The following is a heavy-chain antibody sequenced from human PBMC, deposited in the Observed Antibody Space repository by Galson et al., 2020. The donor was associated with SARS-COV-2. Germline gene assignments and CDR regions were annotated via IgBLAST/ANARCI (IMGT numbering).Heavy chain of an antibody. CDR1: GYTFTGYF. J-gene: IGHJ5*02. CDR3: AKDGSTVGAATNWFDP. Sequence: ASVKVSCKASGYTFTGYFMHWVRQAPGQGLEWMGWINPNSGGTNYAQKFQDRVTMTWDTSIRTAYMVLSRLRSDDTAVYYCAKDGSTVGAATNWFDPWGQGTPVTVSS. CDR2: INPNSGGT. D-gene: IGHD1-26*01. V-gene: IGHV1-2*02.